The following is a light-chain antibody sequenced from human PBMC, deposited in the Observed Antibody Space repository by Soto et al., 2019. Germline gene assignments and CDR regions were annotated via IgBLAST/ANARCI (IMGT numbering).Light chain of an antibody. J-gene: IGLJ2*01. CDR3: SAWDGSLNAVL. CDR2: TND. CDR1: TSNIGTNT. Sequence: QSALTQPPSASGTPGQMVTISCYGSTSNIGTNTVNWYRQLPGKAPTLLIYTNDPRPSGVPDRFSGSKSGTSASLDINGLKSEDEADYYCSAWDGSLNAVLFGGGTKLTVL. V-gene: IGLV1-44*01.